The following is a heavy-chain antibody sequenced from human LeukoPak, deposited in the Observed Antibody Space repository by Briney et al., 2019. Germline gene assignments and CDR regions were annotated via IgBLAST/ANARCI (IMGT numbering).Heavy chain of an antibody. V-gene: IGHV3-21*06. CDR1: GFIFSNYG. CDR3: ARDRASYYDSSGYHHWYFDL. D-gene: IGHD3-22*01. Sequence: TGGSLRLSCAASGFIFSNYGMSWVRQAPGKGLEWVSSISFSSTHIYYADSIQGRFTISRDNAENSLYLQMNNLGAGDTAVYYCARDRASYYDSSGYHHWYFDLWGRGTLVTVSS. CDR2: ISFSSTHI. J-gene: IGHJ2*01.